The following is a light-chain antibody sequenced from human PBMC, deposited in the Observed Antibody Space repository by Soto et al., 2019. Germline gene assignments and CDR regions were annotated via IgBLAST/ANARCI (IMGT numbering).Light chain of an antibody. Sequence: QSALTQPASVSGSPGQSITISCTGTSSDIGHYIHVSWLQQHPGKAPKSMIYDVNNRSPEVSNRYSGSKSGNTASLTISGLQDEDEAYYYCSSSTTTGTWVFGGGTQLTVL. CDR3: SSSTTTGTWV. V-gene: IGLV2-14*01. CDR2: DVN. J-gene: IGLJ3*02. CDR1: SSDIGHYIH.